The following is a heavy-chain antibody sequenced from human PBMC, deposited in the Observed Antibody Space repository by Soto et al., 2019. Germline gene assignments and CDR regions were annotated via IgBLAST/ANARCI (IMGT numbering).Heavy chain of an antibody. CDR3: ARESTIVGARCFDY. V-gene: IGHV1-2*02. CDR2: INPNSGAK. Sequence: ASVKVSCKASGYTFSGYYIHWVRQAPGQGLEWMGWINPNSGAKDSAQKFQGRVTMTWDTSITSAYMELSSLTSDDTAVYFCARESTIVGARCFDYWGQGTLVTVSS. CDR1: GYTFSGYY. J-gene: IGHJ4*02. D-gene: IGHD1-26*01.